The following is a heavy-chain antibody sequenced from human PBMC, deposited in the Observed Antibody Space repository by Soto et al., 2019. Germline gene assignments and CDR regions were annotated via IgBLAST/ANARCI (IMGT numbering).Heavy chain of an antibody. J-gene: IGHJ6*02. D-gene: IGHD2-21*02. CDR1: GGTFSSYA. Sequence: QVQLVQSGAEVKKPGSSVKVSCKASGGTFSSYAISWVRQAPGQGLEWMGGIIPIFGTANYAQKFQGRVTITADESTSTAYMELSSLRSEDTAVYYCAXXYCGGDCYLYYYYGMDVWGQGTTVTVSS. CDR3: AXXYCGGDCYLYYYYGMDV. CDR2: IIPIFGTA. V-gene: IGHV1-69*01.